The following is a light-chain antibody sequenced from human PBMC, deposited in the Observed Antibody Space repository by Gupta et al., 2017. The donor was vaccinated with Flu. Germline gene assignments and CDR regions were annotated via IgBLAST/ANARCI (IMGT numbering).Light chain of an antibody. CDR1: QSVLYSSNNKNY. Sequence: DLVMTQSPDSLAVSLGEGDTINCKSSQSVLYSSNNKNYLAWYQHKPGQPPKLLIYWASTRESGVPDRFSGSGSGTDFTLTISSLQAEDVAVYYCQQYYGGPRTFGQGTKVEVK. J-gene: IGKJ1*01. CDR3: QQYYGGPRT. V-gene: IGKV4-1*01. CDR2: WAS.